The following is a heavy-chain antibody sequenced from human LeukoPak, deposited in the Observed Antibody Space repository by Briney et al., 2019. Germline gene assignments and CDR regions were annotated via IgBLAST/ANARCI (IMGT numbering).Heavy chain of an antibody. CDR3: AKGILADSSGYEATAFDI. Sequence: PTGGSLRLSCAASGFTFDDYAMHWVRQAPGKGLEWVSGISWNSGSIGYADSVKGRFTISRDNAKNSLYLQMNSLRAEDTALYYCAKGILADSSGYEATAFDIWGQGTMVTVSS. V-gene: IGHV3-9*01. J-gene: IGHJ3*02. D-gene: IGHD3-22*01. CDR1: GFTFDDYA. CDR2: ISWNSGSI.